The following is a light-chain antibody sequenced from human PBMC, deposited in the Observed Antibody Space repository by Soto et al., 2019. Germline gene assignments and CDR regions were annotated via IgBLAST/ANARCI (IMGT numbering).Light chain of an antibody. CDR3: LLYYGAAPV. Sequence: QAVVTQEPSLTVSPGGTVTLTCASSTGAVTSGYYPNWFQQKPGQAPRALIYSTSNKQSWTPARFSGSLLGGKAALTLSGVQPEDEAEYYCLLYYGAAPVVGGGTKLTVL. V-gene: IGLV7-43*01. J-gene: IGLJ3*02. CDR1: TGAVTSGYY. CDR2: STS.